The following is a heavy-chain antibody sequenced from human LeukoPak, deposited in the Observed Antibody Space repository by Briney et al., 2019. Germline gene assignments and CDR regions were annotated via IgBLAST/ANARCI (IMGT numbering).Heavy chain of an antibody. Sequence: PGRSLRPSCAPSTFTFSDYYMRWIRPAPGKGLEWVSDISSTSIYTNYADSVKGRFTISRDNAKNSLYLQMNSLRAEDTAVYYCAREDGYSSSWYSDYWGQGTLVTVSS. V-gene: IGHV3-11*05. D-gene: IGHD6-13*01. J-gene: IGHJ4*02. CDR1: TFTFSDYY. CDR3: AREDGYSSSWYSDY. CDR2: ISSTSIYT.